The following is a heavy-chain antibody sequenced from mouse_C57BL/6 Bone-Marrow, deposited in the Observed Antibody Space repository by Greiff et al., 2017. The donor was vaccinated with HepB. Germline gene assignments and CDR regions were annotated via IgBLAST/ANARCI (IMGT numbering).Heavy chain of an antibody. CDR2: IWSGGST. V-gene: IGHV2-2*01. J-gene: IGHJ4*01. D-gene: IGHD2-1*01. Sequence: VQLVESGPGLVQPSQSLSITCTVSGFSLTSYGVHWVRQSPGKGLEWLGVIWSGGSTAYNAAFISRLSISKDNSKSPVFFKMNSLQADDTAIYYWARIEEGNYVRDYYAMDYWGQGTSVTVSS. CDR1: GFSLTSYG. CDR3: ARIEEGNYVRDYYAMDY.